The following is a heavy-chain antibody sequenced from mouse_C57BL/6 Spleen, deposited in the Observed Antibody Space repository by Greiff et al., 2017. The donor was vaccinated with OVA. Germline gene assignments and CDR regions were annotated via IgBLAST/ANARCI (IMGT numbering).Heavy chain of an antibody. V-gene: IGHV1-55*01. J-gene: IGHJ4*01. CDR2: IYPGSGST. CDR1: GYTFTSYW. Sequence: QVQLQQPGAELVKPGASVKMSCKASGYTFTSYWITWVKQRPGQGLEWIGDIYPGSGSTNYNEKFKSKATLTVDTSSSTAYMQLSSLTSEDSAGYYCARESIWGPAAMDARGEGASVTVSS. D-gene: IGHD1-1*02. CDR3: ARESIWGPAAMDA.